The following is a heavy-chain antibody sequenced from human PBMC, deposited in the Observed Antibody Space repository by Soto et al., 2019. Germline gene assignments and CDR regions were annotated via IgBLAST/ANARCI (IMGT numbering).Heavy chain of an antibody. J-gene: IGHJ4*02. D-gene: IGHD6-25*01. CDR3: GRRKKRSGPNYFDY. Sequence: QVQLVQSGAEVKKPGASVKVSCKASGYTFTTYDINWVRQAPGQGLEWMGWMNPYTGKAGYAQKFQGRVTMTRDNSISTAYMELSGMRSEDTAVYYCGRRKKRSGPNYFDYLGQGTLVTVSS. V-gene: IGHV1-8*01. CDR1: GYTFTTYD. CDR2: MNPYTGKA.